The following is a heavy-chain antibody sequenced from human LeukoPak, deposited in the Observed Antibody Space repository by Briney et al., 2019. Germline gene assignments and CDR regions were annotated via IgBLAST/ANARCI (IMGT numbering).Heavy chain of an antibody. V-gene: IGHV3-30-3*01. D-gene: IGHD6-13*01. J-gene: IGHJ4*02. Sequence: GGSLRLSCAASGFTFSSYAMHWVRQAPGKGLEWVAVISYDGSNKHYADSVKGRFTISRDNSKNTLYLQMNSLRAEDTAVYYCARDQGGAIAAAGYFDYWGQGTLVTVSS. CDR2: ISYDGSNK. CDR1: GFTFSSYA. CDR3: ARDQGGAIAAAGYFDY.